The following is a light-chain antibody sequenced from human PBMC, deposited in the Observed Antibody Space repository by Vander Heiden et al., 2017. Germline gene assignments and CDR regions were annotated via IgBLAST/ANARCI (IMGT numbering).Light chain of an antibody. Sequence: VSTQSPGTLSLSPGERATLSCRASQSVSSSYLAWYQQKPGQAPRLLIYGVSSSSTGIPDRFTATGSRRDFTLTISSLEPEDIAVYFSLQDGSAQLTFGDGTKVEIK. V-gene: IGKV3-20*01. CDR3: LQDGSAQLT. J-gene: IGKJ4*01. CDR2: GVS. CDR1: QSVSSSY.